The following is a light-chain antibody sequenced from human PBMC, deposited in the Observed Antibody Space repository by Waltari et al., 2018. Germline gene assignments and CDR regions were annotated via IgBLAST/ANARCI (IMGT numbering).Light chain of an antibody. Sequence: EIVMTQSPAILSVSPGESATLSCRASQRVSSHLAWYQQKPGQAPRLLIYGASTRATGVPVRFSGSGSGTEFTLTISSLQSEDFAAYYCQHYFNWPRTFGQGTKVEVK. V-gene: IGKV3-15*01. CDR2: GAS. CDR3: QHYFNWPRT. CDR1: QRVSSH. J-gene: IGKJ1*01.